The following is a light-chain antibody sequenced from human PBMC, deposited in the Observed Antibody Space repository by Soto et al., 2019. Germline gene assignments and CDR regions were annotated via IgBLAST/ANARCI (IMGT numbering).Light chain of an antibody. V-gene: IGKV1-33*01. CDR2: HAS. Sequence: DIHITHSPSSLSSSILYIFTITCQASQNITNNLSWYQQKPGKAPNLLIYHASKLAKGVTSRFSGSGSGTDFSFIITSLQREDLATYYCQQYYGLPPLTFGQGTRLEIK. CDR1: QNITNN. CDR3: QQYYGLPPLT. J-gene: IGKJ5*01.